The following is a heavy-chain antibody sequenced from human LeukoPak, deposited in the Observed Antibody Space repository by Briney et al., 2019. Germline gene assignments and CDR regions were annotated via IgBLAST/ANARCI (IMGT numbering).Heavy chain of an antibody. V-gene: IGHV1-18*01. D-gene: IGHD3-10*01. J-gene: IGHJ4*02. Sequence: ASVKVSCKASGYTFTSYGISWVRQAPGQGLEWMGWISAYNGNTNYAQKLQGRVTMTTDTSTSSAYMELRSLRSDDTAVYYCARDALWFAAVRHFDYWGQGTLVTVSS. CDR2: ISAYNGNT. CDR1: GYTFTSYG. CDR3: ARDALWFAAVRHFDY.